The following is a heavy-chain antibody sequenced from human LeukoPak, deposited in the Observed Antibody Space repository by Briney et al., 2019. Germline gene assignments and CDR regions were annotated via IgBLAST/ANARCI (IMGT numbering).Heavy chain of an antibody. CDR1: GGTFSSYA. V-gene: IGHV1-69*04. D-gene: IGHD6-19*01. J-gene: IGHJ5*02. Sequence: SVKVSCKASGGTFSSYAISWVRQAPGQGLEWMGRIIPILGIANYAQKFQGRVTITSDKSTSTAYMELSSLRFEDTAVYYCARGMIAVASYNSGGSERGPVFDPWGQGTLVTVSS. CDR3: ARGMIAVASYNSGGSERGPVFDP. CDR2: IIPILGIA.